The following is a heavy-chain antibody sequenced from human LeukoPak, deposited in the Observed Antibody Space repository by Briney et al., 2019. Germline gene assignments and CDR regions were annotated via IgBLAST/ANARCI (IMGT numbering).Heavy chain of an antibody. Sequence: GGSLRLSCAASGFTFSIYAMSWVRQAPGKGLEWVSAISGSGGSTYYADSVKGRFTISRDNSKNTLYLQMNSLRAEDTAVYYCAKRAGAYCGGDCSVGAFDIWGQGTMVTVSS. CDR3: AKRAGAYCGGDCSVGAFDI. J-gene: IGHJ3*02. CDR2: ISGSGGST. D-gene: IGHD2-21*02. CDR1: GFTFSIYA. V-gene: IGHV3-23*01.